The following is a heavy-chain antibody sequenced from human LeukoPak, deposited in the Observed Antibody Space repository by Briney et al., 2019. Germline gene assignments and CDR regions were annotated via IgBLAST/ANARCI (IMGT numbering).Heavy chain of an antibody. Sequence: ASVKVSCKASGYTFTDYYMHWVRQAPGQGFEWMGWINPNDGDTNYAQKFQGRVTMTRDTSISTAQMEVSRLRSDDTAVYYCARANFLYCSSSTCLFDYWGQGTLVTVSS. CDR3: ARANFLYCSSSTCLFDY. J-gene: IGHJ4*02. CDR2: INPNDGDT. CDR1: GYTFTDYY. D-gene: IGHD2-2*01. V-gene: IGHV1-2*02.